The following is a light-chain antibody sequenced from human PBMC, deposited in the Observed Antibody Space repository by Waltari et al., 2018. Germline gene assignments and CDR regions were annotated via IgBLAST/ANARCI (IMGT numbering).Light chain of an antibody. Sequence: QSVLTQPPSASGTPGQTVTIPCSGGDSNIARNSVNWYQEFPGAAPKLLIFRNNQRPSGVPDRFSGSKSGTSASLAISGLQSEDESDYFCAAWDDSRNGWVFGEGTRVAVL. V-gene: IGLV1-44*01. CDR1: DSNIARNS. CDR2: RNN. CDR3: AAWDDSRNGWV. J-gene: IGLJ3*02.